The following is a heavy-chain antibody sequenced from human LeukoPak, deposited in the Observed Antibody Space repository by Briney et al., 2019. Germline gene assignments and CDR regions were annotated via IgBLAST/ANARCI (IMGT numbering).Heavy chain of an antibody. CDR2: ISYDGSNK. V-gene: IGHV3-30*04. J-gene: IGHJ4*02. CDR3: ARDDSSSWYYFDY. D-gene: IGHD6-13*01. Sequence: PGRSLRLSCAASGFSFSSYAMHWVRQAPGKGLEWVAVISYDGSNKYYADSVKGRFTISRDNSKNTLYLQMNSLRAEDTAVYYCARDDSSSWYYFDYWGQRTLVTVSS. CDR1: GFSFSSYA.